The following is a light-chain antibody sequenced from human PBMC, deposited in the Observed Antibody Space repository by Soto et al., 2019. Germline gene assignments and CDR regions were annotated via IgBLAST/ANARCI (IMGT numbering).Light chain of an antibody. V-gene: IGLV2-11*01. CDR1: SSDVGGYDY. CDR3: CSYGGSYTYV. J-gene: IGLJ1*01. CDR2: DVS. Sequence: QSALTQPRSVSGSPGQSVTISRTGTSSDVGGYDYVSWYQQHPGRAPKVMIYDVSKRPSGVPNRFSGSKSGNTASLTISGLQTEDEADYYCCSYGGSYTYVFGTGTKLTVL.